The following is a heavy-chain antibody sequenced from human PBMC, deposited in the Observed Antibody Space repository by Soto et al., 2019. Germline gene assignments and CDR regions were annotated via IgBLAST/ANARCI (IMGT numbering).Heavy chain of an antibody. CDR1: GYTFTSYD. CDR2: MNPNSGNT. V-gene: IGHV1-8*01. J-gene: IGHJ6*02. D-gene: IGHD3-3*01. Sequence: ASVKVSCKASGYTFTSYDINWVRQATGQGLEWMGWMNPNSGNTGYAQKFQGRVTMTRNTSISTAYMELSSLRSEDTDVYYCARGQYIIKIFGGVAYYYGMDVWGQGTTVTVSS. CDR3: ARGQYIIKIFGGVAYYYGMDV.